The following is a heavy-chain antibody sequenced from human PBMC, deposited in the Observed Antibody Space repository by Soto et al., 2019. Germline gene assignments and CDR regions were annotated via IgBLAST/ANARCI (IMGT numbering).Heavy chain of an antibody. V-gene: IGHV3-33*01. CDR3: ASDYYGDYVCWFDP. CDR1: GFTFSSYG. CDR2: IWYDGSNK. Sequence: QVQLVESGGGVVQPGRSLRLSCAASGFTFSSYGMHWVRQAPGKGLEWVAVIWYDGSNKYYADSVKGRFTISRDNSKNTLYLQMNSLRAEDTAVYYCASDYYGDYVCWFDPWGQGTLVTVSS. J-gene: IGHJ5*02. D-gene: IGHD4-17*01.